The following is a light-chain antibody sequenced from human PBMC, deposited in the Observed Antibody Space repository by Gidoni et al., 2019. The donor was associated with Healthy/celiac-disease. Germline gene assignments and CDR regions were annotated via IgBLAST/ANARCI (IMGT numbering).Light chain of an antibody. CDR1: SLRSYY. CDR2: GKN. Sequence: SAVSVALGQTVRITCQGDSLRSYYASWYQQKPGQAPVLVIYGKNNRPSGIPDRFSGSSSGNTASLTITGAQAEDEADYYCNSRDSSGNPNWVFGGGTKLTVL. J-gene: IGLJ3*02. CDR3: NSRDSSGNPNWV. V-gene: IGLV3-19*01.